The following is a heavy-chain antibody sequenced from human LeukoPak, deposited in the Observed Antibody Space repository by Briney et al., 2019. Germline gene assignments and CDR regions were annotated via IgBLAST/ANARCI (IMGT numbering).Heavy chain of an antibody. V-gene: IGHV4-34*01. J-gene: IGHJ1*01. CDR2: INHSGST. D-gene: IGHD6-13*01. CDR1: GGSFSGYY. CDR3: ARKQQLQYSQH. Sequence: PSETLSLTCAVYGGSFSGYYWSWIRQPPGKGLEWIGEINHSGSTNYNPSLKSRVTISVDTSKNQFSLKLSSMTAADTAVYYCARKQQLQYSQHWGQGTLVTVSS.